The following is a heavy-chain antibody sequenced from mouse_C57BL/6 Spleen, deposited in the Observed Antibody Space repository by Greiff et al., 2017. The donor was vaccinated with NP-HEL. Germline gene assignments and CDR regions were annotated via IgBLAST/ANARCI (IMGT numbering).Heavy chain of an antibody. Sequence: DVKLVESGGDLVKPGGSLKLSCAASGFTFSSYGMSWVRQTPDKRLEWVATISSGGSYTYYPDSVKGRFTISRDNAKNTLYLQMSSLKSEDTAMYYCARQNYDYDEFDYWGQGTTLTVSS. V-gene: IGHV5-6*02. CDR3: ARQNYDYDEFDY. CDR2: ISSGGSYT. D-gene: IGHD2-4*01. CDR1: GFTFSSYG. J-gene: IGHJ2*01.